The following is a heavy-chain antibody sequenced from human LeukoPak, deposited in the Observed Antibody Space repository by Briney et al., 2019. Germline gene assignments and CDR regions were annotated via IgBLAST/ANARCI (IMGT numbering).Heavy chain of an antibody. CDR3: ARGPNRWWVVSRNWGMDV. V-gene: IGHV3-43*01. CDR1: GLSIGDNS. D-gene: IGHD2-15*01. CDR2: ISWDESTT. J-gene: IGHJ6*02. Sequence: GGSLRLSCAASGLSIGDNSMHWVRQAPGKGLEWVSLISWDESTTYYSDSVKGRFTVSRDSSKNSLHLQMNSLRTGDTALYYCARGPNRWWVVSRNWGMDVWGQGTTVTVSS.